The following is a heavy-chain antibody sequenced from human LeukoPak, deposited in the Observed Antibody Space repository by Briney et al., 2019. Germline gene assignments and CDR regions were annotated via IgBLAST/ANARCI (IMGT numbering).Heavy chain of an antibody. J-gene: IGHJ6*02. CDR1: GITFSSHW. D-gene: IGHD3-3*01. V-gene: IGHV3-7*02. CDR2: IKDDGSEK. CDR3: ARGGITISGVLVYHYSGLDV. Sequence: GGSLRLSCAGSGITFSSHWMNWVRQAPGKGLEWVASIKDDGSEKHFLDSVNGRFAISRDNAKNSLYLQMSSLRAEDTAVYYCARGGITISGVLVYHYSGLDVWGQGTTVTVSS.